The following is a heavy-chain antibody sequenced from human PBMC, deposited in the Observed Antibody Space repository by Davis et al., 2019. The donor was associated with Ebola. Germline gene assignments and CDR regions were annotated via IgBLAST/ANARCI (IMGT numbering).Heavy chain of an antibody. J-gene: IGHJ6*04. CDR1: GYTLTELS. Sequence: AASVKVSCKVSGYTLTELSMHWVRQAPGQGLEWMGIINPSGGSTSYAQKFQGRVTMTRDTSTSTVYMELSSLRSEDTAVYYCATLSYYYGSRFGEPPDYYYHGLDVWGKGTTVTVSS. V-gene: IGHV1-46*01. CDR3: ATLSYYYGSRFGEPPDYYYHGLDV. D-gene: IGHD3-10*01. CDR2: INPSGGST.